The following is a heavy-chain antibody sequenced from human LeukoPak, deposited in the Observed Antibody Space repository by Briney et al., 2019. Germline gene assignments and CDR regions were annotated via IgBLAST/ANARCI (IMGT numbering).Heavy chain of an antibody. CDR2: IYYSGST. V-gene: IGHV4-39*01. Sequence: SETLSLTCTVSGGSISSSSYYWGWIRQPPGKGLEWIGSIYYSGSTYCNPSLKSRVTISVDTSKNQFSLKLSSVTAADTAVYYCARQAISSGWLIDYWGQGTLVTVSS. D-gene: IGHD6-19*01. CDR3: ARQAISSGWLIDY. J-gene: IGHJ4*02. CDR1: GGSISSSSYY.